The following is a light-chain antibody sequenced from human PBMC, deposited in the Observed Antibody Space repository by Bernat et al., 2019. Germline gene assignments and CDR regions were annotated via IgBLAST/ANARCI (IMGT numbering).Light chain of an antibody. CDR3: AAWDDSLTGRV. CDR1: SSNIGSNY. Sequence: QSVVTQPPSASGTPGQRVTISCSGSSSNIGSNYVYWYQQVPGTAPKLLIYSNNQRPSGVPARFSASKSGTSASLAISGLRSEDEADYYCAAWDDSLTGRVFGGGTKLTVL. J-gene: IGLJ3*02. CDR2: SNN. V-gene: IGLV1-47*02.